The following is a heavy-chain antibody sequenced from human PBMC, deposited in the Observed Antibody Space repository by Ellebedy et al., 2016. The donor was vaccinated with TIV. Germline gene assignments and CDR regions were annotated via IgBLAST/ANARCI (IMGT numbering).Heavy chain of an antibody. CDR1: GITFSIYA. Sequence: GGSLRLSCVASGITFSIYAMNWVRQAPGKGLEWVSAISGSGGSTYYADSVKGRFTISRDNSKNTLYLQMNSLRAEDTAVYYCAKDSSGWVGSFDYWGQGTLVTVSS. J-gene: IGHJ4*02. D-gene: IGHD6-19*01. V-gene: IGHV3-23*01. CDR3: AKDSSGWVGSFDY. CDR2: ISGSGGST.